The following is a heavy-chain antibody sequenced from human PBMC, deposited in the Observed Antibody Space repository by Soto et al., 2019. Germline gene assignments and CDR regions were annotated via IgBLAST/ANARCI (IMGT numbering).Heavy chain of an antibody. CDR1: GFTFGNYG. J-gene: IGHJ4*02. Sequence: PGGSLRLSCTCSGFTFGNYGMHGVRQAPGKGLEWVASTSYDGNNKYYADSLKGRFTISRDNSKKMVYLQMTSLGPEDTAVYYCAKGGGSARDFDYWGQGALVTVSS. CDR2: TSYDGNNK. V-gene: IGHV3-30*18. D-gene: IGHD1-26*01. CDR3: AKGGGSARDFDY.